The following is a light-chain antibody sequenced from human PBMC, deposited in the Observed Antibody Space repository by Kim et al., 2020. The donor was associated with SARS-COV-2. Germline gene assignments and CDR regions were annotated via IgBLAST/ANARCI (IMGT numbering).Light chain of an antibody. CDR3: QQYDNLPRYT. V-gene: IGKV1-33*01. J-gene: IGKJ2*01. CDR1: QDISNY. CDR2: DAS. Sequence: DTQMTQSPSSLSASVGDRVTITCQASQDISNYLNWYQQKPGKAPKLLIYDASNLETGVPSRFSGSGSGTDFTFTISSLQPEDIATYYCQQYDNLPRYTFGQGTKLEI.